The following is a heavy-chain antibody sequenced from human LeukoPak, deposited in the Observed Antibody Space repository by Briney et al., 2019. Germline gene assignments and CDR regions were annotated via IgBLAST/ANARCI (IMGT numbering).Heavy chain of an antibody. Sequence: ASVKVSCKASGYTFTGYYMHWVRQAPGQGLEWMGWINPNSGGTNYAQKFQGRVTMTRDTSISIAYMELSRLRSDDTAVYYCASLTLGNMYYYDSSGYPREGVDYFDYWGQGTLVTVSS. CDR1: GYTFTGYY. CDR3: ASLTLGNMYYYDSSGYPREGVDYFDY. CDR2: INPNSGGT. D-gene: IGHD3-22*01. J-gene: IGHJ4*02. V-gene: IGHV1-2*02.